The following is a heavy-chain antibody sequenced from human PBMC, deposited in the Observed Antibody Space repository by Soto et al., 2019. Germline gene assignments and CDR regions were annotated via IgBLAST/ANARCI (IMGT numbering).Heavy chain of an antibody. CDR1: GFTFSSYP. V-gene: IGHV3-23*01. CDR2: ITGGATNA. CDR3: AKEAARPGPCDS. J-gene: IGHJ4*02. D-gene: IGHD6-6*01. Sequence: EVQLLESGGGLVQPGGSLRLSCEASGFTFSSYPMSWVRQAPVKGLEWISGITGGATNAYYAYSVKGRITISRDNSKNPLYLQLNSLRAEDTAVYYCAKEAARPGPCDSWGQGTLVTVSS.